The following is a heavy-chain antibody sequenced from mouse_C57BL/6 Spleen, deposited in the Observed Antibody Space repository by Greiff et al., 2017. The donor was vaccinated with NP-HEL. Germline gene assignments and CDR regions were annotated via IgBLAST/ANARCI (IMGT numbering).Heavy chain of an antibody. CDR2: ISNGGGST. CDR1: GFTFSDYY. CDR3: ARRGSTMISYYAMDY. D-gene: IGHD2-4*01. V-gene: IGHV5-12*01. Sequence: EVKLVESGGGLVQPGGSLKLSCAASGFTFSDYYMYWVRQTPEKRLEWVAYISNGGGSTYYPDTVKGRFTISRDNAKNTLYLQMSRLKSEDTAMYYCARRGSTMISYYAMDYWGQGTSVTVSS. J-gene: IGHJ4*01.